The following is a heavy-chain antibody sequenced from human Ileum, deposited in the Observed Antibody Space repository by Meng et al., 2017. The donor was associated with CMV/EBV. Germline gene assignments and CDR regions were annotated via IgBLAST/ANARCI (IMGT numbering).Heavy chain of an antibody. J-gene: IGHJ4*02. CDR1: GFTYSNFW. D-gene: IGHD2-15*01. V-gene: IGHV3-7*01. Sequence: GGSLRLSCAVSGFTYSNFWMSWVRQSPGMGLEWVANIKQDGSATYYADSVKGRFTISRDNAKNSLYLQMDNLRADDTAVYYCVREDIVVFDYLGQGTLVTVSS. CDR2: IKQDGSAT. CDR3: VREDIVVFDY.